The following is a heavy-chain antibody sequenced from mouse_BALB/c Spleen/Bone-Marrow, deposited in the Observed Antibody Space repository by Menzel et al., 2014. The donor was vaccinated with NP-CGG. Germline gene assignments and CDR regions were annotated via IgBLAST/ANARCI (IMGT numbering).Heavy chain of an antibody. CDR1: GFTFSSYT. J-gene: IGHJ4*01. D-gene: IGHD2-3*01. V-gene: IGHV5-6-4*01. Sequence: EVKLMESGGGLVKPGGSLKLSCAASGFTFSSYTMSWVRQTPEKRLEWVATITSGGGYTYYPDSVKGRFTISRDNAKSSLYQQMSSLKSEDTAMYYCTRDLYDGYSYYAMDYWGQGTSVTVSS. CDR2: ITSGGGYT. CDR3: TRDLYDGYSYYAMDY.